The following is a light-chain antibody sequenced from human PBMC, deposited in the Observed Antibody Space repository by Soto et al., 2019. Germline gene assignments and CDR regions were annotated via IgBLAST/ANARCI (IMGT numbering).Light chain of an antibody. CDR3: HQYYSTLFT. CDR1: QSVFYSSNNKNY. J-gene: IGKJ4*01. V-gene: IGKV4-1*01. Sequence: DIVMTQSPDSLAVSLGERATINCKSSQSVFYSSNNKNYLAWYQQKPGQPPKLLIYWASTRESGVPDRFSGSGSGTDFTLTISSLQAEDVAVYYCHQYYSTLFTFGGGTKVEIK. CDR2: WAS.